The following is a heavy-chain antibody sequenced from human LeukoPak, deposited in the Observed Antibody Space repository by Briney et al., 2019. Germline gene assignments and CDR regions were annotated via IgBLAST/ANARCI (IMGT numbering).Heavy chain of an antibody. D-gene: IGHD2-15*01. CDR3: ANDFIPNCSGGSCYSFDY. CDR2: ISWNSGSI. J-gene: IGHJ4*02. Sequence: GRSLRLSCAASGFTFDDYAMHWVRQAPGKGLEWVSGISWNSGSIGYADSVKGRFTISRDNAKNSLYLQMNSLRAEDTALYYCANDFIPNCSGGSCYSFDYWGQGTLVTVSS. V-gene: IGHV3-9*01. CDR1: GFTFDDYA.